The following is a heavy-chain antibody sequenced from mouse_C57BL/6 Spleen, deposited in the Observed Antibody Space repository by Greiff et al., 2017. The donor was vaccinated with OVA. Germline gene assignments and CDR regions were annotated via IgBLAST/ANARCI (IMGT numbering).Heavy chain of an antibody. Sequence: VQLQQPGAELVRPGTSVKLSCKASGYTFTSYWMHWVKQRPGQGLEWIGVIDPSDSYTNYNQKFKGKATLTVDTSSSTAYMQLSSLTSEDSAVYYGARVYDGYLYYFDYWGQGTTLTVSS. CDR1: GYTFTSYW. D-gene: IGHD2-3*01. V-gene: IGHV1-59*01. CDR2: IDPSDSYT. J-gene: IGHJ2*01. CDR3: ARVYDGYLYYFDY.